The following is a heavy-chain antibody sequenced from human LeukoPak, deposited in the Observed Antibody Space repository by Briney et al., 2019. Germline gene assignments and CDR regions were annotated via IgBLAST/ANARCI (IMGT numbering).Heavy chain of an antibody. CDR3: ARARRYCSGGSCPWLDY. V-gene: IGHV4-59*12. CDR1: GGSISSYY. CDR2: IYYSGST. J-gene: IGHJ4*02. Sequence: SETLSLTCTVSGGSISSYYWSWIRQPPGKGLEWIGYIYYSGSTNYNPSLKSRVTISVDTSKNQFSLKLSSVTAADTAVYYCARARRYCSGGSCPWLDYWGQGTLVTVSS. D-gene: IGHD2-15*01.